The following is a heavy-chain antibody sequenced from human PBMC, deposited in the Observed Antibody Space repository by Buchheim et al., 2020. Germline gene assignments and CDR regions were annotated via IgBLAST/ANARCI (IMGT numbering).Heavy chain of an antibody. CDR3: ARYSSCSSTSCYTGFDY. CDR2: IYYSGST. Sequence: QVQLQESGPGLVKPSQTLSLTCTVSGGPISSGGYYWSWIRQHPGKGLEWIGYIYYSGSTYYNPSLKSRVPISVDTSKNQFSLKLSSVTAADTTVYYCARYSSCSSTSCYTGFDYWGQGTL. D-gene: IGHD2-2*02. V-gene: IGHV4-31*03. CDR1: GGPISSGGYY. J-gene: IGHJ4*02.